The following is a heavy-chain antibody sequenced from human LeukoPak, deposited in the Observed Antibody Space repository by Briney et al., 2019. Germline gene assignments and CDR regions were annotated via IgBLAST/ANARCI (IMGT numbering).Heavy chain of an antibody. Sequence: ASVKVSCKVSGYTLTELSMHWVRQAPGKGLEWMGWISTSNGKTNYAQKFQGRVTMTKDTSTSRVYMELRSLRSDDTAVYYCARWDTSGLIEFDIWGQGTMVTVSS. D-gene: IGHD6-25*01. CDR1: GYTLTELS. CDR2: ISTSNGKT. J-gene: IGHJ3*02. V-gene: IGHV1-18*01. CDR3: ARWDTSGLIEFDI.